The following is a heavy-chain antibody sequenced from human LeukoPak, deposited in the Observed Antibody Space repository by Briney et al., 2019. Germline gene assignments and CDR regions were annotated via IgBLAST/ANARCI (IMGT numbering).Heavy chain of an antibody. CDR3: ARAAPENRIAAAFDY. Sequence: GGSLRLSCAASGFTFSDYYMSWIRQAPGKGLEWVSSISSSSSYIYYADSVKGRFTISRDNAKNSLYLQMNSLRAEDTAVYYCARAAPENRIAAAFDYWGQGTLVTVSS. V-gene: IGHV3-11*06. CDR2: ISSSSSYI. CDR1: GFTFSDYY. D-gene: IGHD6-13*01. J-gene: IGHJ4*02.